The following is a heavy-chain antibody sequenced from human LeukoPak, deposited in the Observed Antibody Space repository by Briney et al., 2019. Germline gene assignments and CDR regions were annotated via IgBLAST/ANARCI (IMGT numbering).Heavy chain of an antibody. Sequence: SETLSLTCTVSGGSISSYYWSWIRQPAGKGLEWIGRIYTSGSTNYNPSLKSRVTMSVDTSKNQFSLKLSSVTAADMAVYYCARDSLAAAGPYYFDYWGQGTLVTVSS. CDR1: GGSISSYY. J-gene: IGHJ4*02. D-gene: IGHD6-13*01. CDR2: IYTSGST. CDR3: ARDSLAAAGPYYFDY. V-gene: IGHV4-4*07.